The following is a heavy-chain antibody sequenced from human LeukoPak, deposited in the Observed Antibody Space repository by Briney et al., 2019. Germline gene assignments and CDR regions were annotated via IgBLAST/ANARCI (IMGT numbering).Heavy chain of an antibody. Sequence: GSSVKVSCKASGGTFSSYAISWVRQAPGQGLEWMGGIIPIFGTANYAQKFQGRVTITTDESTSTAYMELSSLRSEDTAVYYCARDSPIHYYDSSGYYSLDYWGRGTLVIVSS. CDR1: GGTFSSYA. CDR2: IIPIFGTA. D-gene: IGHD3-22*01. V-gene: IGHV1-69*05. CDR3: ARDSPIHYYDSSGYYSLDY. J-gene: IGHJ4*02.